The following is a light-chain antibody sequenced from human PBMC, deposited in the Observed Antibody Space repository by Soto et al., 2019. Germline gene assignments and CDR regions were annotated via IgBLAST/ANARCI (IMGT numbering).Light chain of an antibody. CDR3: SSYTSSATLV. CDR2: EVS. J-gene: IGLJ2*01. Sequence: QSVLTQPASVSGSPGQSIXISCTGTSSDVGGYKYVSWYQQHPGKAPKLIIHEVSSRPSGVSSRFSGSKSGNTASLTISGLQAEDEADYYCSSYTSSATLVFGVGTKLTVL. CDR1: SSDVGGYKY. V-gene: IGLV2-14*01.